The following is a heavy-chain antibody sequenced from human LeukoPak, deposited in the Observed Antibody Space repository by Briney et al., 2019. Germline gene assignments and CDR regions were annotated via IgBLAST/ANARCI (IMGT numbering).Heavy chain of an antibody. CDR2: IYTTGST. Sequence: PSETLSLTCTVSGGSISSYYWSWLRQPVAKGLEWIGRIYTTGSTNYNHSLKSRVTMSVDTSKNQFSLNLGSVSAADTAVYYCARDRTYGGNSGFDYWGQGTLVTVSS. J-gene: IGHJ4*02. V-gene: IGHV4-4*07. CDR3: ARDRTYGGNSGFDY. D-gene: IGHD4-23*01. CDR1: GGSISSYY.